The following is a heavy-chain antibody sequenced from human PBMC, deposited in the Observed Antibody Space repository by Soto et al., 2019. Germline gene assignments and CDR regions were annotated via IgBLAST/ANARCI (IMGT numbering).Heavy chain of an antibody. Sequence: SETLSLTCTVSGGSIISGGYYWSLIRQHPGKGLEWIGYIYYSGSTYYNPSLKSRVTISVDTSKNQFSLKLSSVTAADTAVYYCARDLQLANYYYYGMDVWGQGTTVTVSS. CDR3: ARDLQLANYYYYGMDV. CDR1: GGSIISGGYY. J-gene: IGHJ6*02. D-gene: IGHD2-2*01. V-gene: IGHV4-31*03. CDR2: IYYSGST.